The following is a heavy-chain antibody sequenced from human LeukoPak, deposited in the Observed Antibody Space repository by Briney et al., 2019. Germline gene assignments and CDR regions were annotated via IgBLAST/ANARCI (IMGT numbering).Heavy chain of an antibody. Sequence: PRRSLRLSCAPSGFTFSTYSMNWARHAPAKELEWVSSIRCSSSSIYYADSVKSRFTISRYNAKNSLYVQMNSLRAEDTAVYYCARAIGDLVETATMGRYWGQGTLVTVSS. CDR1: GFTFSTYS. J-gene: IGHJ4*02. V-gene: IGHV3-21*03. D-gene: IGHD5-18*01. CDR2: IRCSSSSI. CDR3: ARAIGDLVETATMGRY.